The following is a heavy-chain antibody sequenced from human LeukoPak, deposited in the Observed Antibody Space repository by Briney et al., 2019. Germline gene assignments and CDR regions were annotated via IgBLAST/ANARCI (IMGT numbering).Heavy chain of an antibody. Sequence: SQSLSLTCTVSVGSISSGGYYWSWIRQHPGKGLEWIGYIYYSGSTYYNPSLKSRVTISVDTSKNQFSLKLSSVTAADTAVYYCARGYCSSTSCYPFDYWGQGILVTVSS. CDR3: ARGYCSSTSCYPFDY. CDR1: VGSISSGGYY. J-gene: IGHJ4*02. V-gene: IGHV4-31*03. D-gene: IGHD2-2*01. CDR2: IYYSGST.